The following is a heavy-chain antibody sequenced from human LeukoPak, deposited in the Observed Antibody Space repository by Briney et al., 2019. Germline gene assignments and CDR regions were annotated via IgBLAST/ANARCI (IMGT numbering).Heavy chain of an antibody. V-gene: IGHV1-69*13. CDR3: ARVSIYDSSGYYRE. D-gene: IGHD3-22*01. J-gene: IGHJ4*02. Sequence: GASVKVSCKASGGTFSSYAISWVRQAPGQGLEWMGGITPIFGTANYAQKFQGRVTITADESTSTAYMELSSLRSEDTAVYYCARVSIYDSSGYYREWGQGTLVTVSS. CDR2: ITPIFGTA. CDR1: GGTFSSYA.